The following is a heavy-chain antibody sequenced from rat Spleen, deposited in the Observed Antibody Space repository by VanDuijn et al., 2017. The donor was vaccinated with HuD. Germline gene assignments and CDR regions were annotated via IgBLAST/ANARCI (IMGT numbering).Heavy chain of an antibody. D-gene: IGHD1-4*01. Sequence: EVQLVESDGGLVQPGRSLKLSCAASGFTFSNYGMAWVRQAPTKGLEWVASISYDGGSTYYRDSVKGRFTISRDNAKSTLYLQMDSLRSEDTATYYCARRTRVSHWYFDFWGPGTMVTVSS. V-gene: IGHV5-29*01. CDR3: ARRTRVSHWYFDF. J-gene: IGHJ1*01. CDR2: ISYDGGST. CDR1: GFTFSNYG.